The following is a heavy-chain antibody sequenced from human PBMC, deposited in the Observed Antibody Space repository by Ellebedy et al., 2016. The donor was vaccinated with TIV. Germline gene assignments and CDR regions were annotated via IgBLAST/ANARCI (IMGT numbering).Heavy chain of an antibody. CDR1: GATIGNYY. CDR2: IYYSGST. Sequence: SETLSLXCTLSGATIGNYYWNWIRQSPRKGLEWIGNIYYSGSTNYNPSLKSRVTISVDTSKNQFSLKLKSVTAADTAVYYCARGHYCSTNSCYLKPFDSWGQGTLVIVSS. CDR3: ARGHYCSTNSCYLKPFDS. J-gene: IGHJ4*02. V-gene: IGHV4-59*01. D-gene: IGHD2-2*01.